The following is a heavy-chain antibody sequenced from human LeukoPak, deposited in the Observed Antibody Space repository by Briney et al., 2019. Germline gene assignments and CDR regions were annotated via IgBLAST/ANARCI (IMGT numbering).Heavy chain of an antibody. D-gene: IGHD3-10*01. Sequence: GRSLRLSCAASGFTFSSYSMNWVRQAPGKGLEWVSSISSSSSYIYYADSVKGRFTISRDNAKNSLYLQMNSLRAEDTAVYYCARAYGSAGNNDYWGQGTLVTVSS. CDR2: ISSSSSYI. J-gene: IGHJ4*02. CDR3: ARAYGSAGNNDY. V-gene: IGHV3-21*01. CDR1: GFTFSSYS.